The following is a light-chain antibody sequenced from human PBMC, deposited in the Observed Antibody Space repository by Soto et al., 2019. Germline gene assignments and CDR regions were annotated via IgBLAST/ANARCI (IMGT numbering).Light chain of an antibody. CDR2: DVS. J-gene: IGLJ2*01. V-gene: IGLV2-14*03. CDR3: SSYTSSSTVV. CDR1: SSDVGGYNY. Sequence: QSALTQPASVSGSPGQSITISCTGTSSDVGGYNYVSWYQQHPGKAPKLMIYDVSLRPSGISNRFSGSKSGSTASLTISGLQAEDEADYYCSSYTSSSTVVFGGGTKVTVL.